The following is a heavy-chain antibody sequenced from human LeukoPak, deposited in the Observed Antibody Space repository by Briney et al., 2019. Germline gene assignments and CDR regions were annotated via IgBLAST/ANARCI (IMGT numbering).Heavy chain of an antibody. J-gene: IGHJ4*02. Sequence: SETLSLTCSVSRYSISSGYYWGWIRQPPGRGLEWIGSIYHSGSTYYNPSLKSRVTISVGTSKNQFSLKLSSVTAADTAVYYCARGFNGYSSSLDYWGQGTLVTVSS. D-gene: IGHD6-13*01. CDR2: IYHSGST. V-gene: IGHV4-38-2*02. CDR1: RYSISSGYY. CDR3: ARGFNGYSSSLDY.